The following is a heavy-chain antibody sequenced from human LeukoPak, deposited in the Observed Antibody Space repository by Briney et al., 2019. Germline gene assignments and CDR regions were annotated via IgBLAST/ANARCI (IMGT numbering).Heavy chain of an antibody. CDR1: GGSISSYY. CDR2: IYYSGST. D-gene: IGHD2-21*01. CDR3: ARERTRGFGGDRGGFDY. Sequence: SETLPLTCTVSGGSISSYYWSWIRQPPGKGLEWIGYIYYSGSTNYNPSLKSRVTISVDTSKNQFSLKLSSVTAADTAVYYCARERTRGFGGDRGGFDYWGQGTLVTVSS. V-gene: IGHV4-59*01. J-gene: IGHJ4*02.